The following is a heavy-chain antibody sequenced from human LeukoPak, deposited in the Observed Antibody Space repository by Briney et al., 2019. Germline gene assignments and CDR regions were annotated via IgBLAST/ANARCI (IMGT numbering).Heavy chain of an antibody. V-gene: IGHV3-23*01. J-gene: IGHJ4*02. CDR1: GFTFSSYA. CDR3: AKRSPYNSSSYYLDF. CDR2: ISGSGGST. Sequence: GGSLRLSCAASGFTFSSYAMSWVRQAPGKGLEWVSAISGSGGSTYYADSVRGRFTISRDNSKSTLYFQMNSLRSEDTAIYYCAKRSPYNSSSYYLDFWGQGTLVTVSS. D-gene: IGHD6-6*01.